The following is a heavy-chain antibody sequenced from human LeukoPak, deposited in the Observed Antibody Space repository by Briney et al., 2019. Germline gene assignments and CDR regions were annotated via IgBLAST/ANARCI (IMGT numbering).Heavy chain of an antibody. J-gene: IGHJ5*02. CDR2: IYSGGST. D-gene: IGHD3-10*01. CDR1: GFPFSSYS. Sequence: GGSLRLSCAASGFPFSSYSMNWVRQAPGKGLEWVSVIYSGGSTYYADSVKGRFTISRDNSKNTLYLQMNGLRAEDTAVYYCARGAYGSGSYGDNWFDPWGQGTLVTVSS. CDR3: ARGAYGSGSYGDNWFDP. V-gene: IGHV3-66*01.